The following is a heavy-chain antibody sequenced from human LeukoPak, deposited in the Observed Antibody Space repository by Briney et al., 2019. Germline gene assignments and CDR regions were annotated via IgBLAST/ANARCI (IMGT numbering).Heavy chain of an antibody. J-gene: IGHJ4*02. D-gene: IGHD4-17*01. CDR2: ISSSSSTI. Sequence: QTRGSLRLSCVASGLTVSSYSMNWVRQAPGKGLEWVSYISSSSSTIYYADSVKGRFTISRDNAKNSLDLQMNSLRAEDTAVYYCAREYGDYEGGYFDYWGQGTLVTVSS. CDR3: AREYGDYEGGYFDY. CDR1: GLTVSSYS. V-gene: IGHV3-48*01.